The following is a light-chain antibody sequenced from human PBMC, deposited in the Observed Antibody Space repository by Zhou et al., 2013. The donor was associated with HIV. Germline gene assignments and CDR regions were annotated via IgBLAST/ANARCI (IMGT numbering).Light chain of an antibody. J-gene: IGKJ2*01. V-gene: IGKV1-39*01. CDR2: AAS. Sequence: DIQMTQSPSSLSPSVGDRVTISCRSSQAINTYLNWYQQRPGKAPTLLIYAASNLRGGVPTRFRGSGSGTEFTLTISSLQPEDFATYYCQRSYGIPYTFGQGTKLEIK. CDR3: QRSYGIPYT. CDR1: QAINTY.